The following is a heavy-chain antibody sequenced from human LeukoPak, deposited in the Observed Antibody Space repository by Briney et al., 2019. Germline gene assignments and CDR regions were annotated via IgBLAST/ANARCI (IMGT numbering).Heavy chain of an antibody. CDR3: ARVLGYGGFDY. CDR1: GYTFTGYY. J-gene: IGHJ4*02. Sequence: ASVKVSCKASGYTFTGYYMHWVRQAPGQGLEWMGWINPNSGGTNYAQKFQGRVTMTRDTSISTAYMELCRLRSDDTAVYYCARVLGYGGFDYWREGTRVSVSS. D-gene: IGHD4-23*01. V-gene: IGHV1-2*02. CDR2: INPNSGGT.